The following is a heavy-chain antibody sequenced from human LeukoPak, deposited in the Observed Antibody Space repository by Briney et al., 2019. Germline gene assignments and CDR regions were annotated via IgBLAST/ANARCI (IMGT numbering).Heavy chain of an antibody. Sequence: SETLSLTCSVSGYSISNGYYWGWIRQPPGKGLEWIGSLYYNGRTFYNPSLKSRVSLSVDTSKNQFSLKLSSVTAADTAVYYCARVHEYSSSRAFDIWGQGTMVTVSS. CDR3: ARVHEYSSSRAFDI. CDR1: GYSISNGYY. V-gene: IGHV4-38-2*02. D-gene: IGHD6-6*01. CDR2: LYYNGRT. J-gene: IGHJ3*02.